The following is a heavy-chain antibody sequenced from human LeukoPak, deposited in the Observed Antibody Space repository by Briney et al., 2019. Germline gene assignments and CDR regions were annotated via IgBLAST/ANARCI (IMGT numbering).Heavy chain of an antibody. D-gene: IGHD3-22*01. J-gene: IGHJ3*02. CDR2: INPNSVGT. Sequence: ASVKVSCKASGYTFTDYYMHWVRQAPGQGLEWMGWINPNSVGTNYAQKFQGRVTMTRDTSITTAYMELSRLRSDDTAVYYCASEVVVIRGNAFDIWGQGTMVTVSS. V-gene: IGHV1-2*02. CDR3: ASEVVVIRGNAFDI. CDR1: GYTFTDYY.